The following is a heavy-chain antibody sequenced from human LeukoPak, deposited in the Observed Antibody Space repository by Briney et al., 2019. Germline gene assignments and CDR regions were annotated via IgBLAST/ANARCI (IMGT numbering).Heavy chain of an antibody. CDR2: INPNSGGT. Sequence: ASVKVSCKASGYTFTGYYMHWMRQAPGQGLEWMGWINPNSGGTNYAQKFQGRVTMTRDTSISTVYMELSRLKSDDTAVFYCARAPWDVGYWGQGTLATVSS. CDR3: ARAPWDVGY. V-gene: IGHV1-2*02. D-gene: IGHD1-26*01. J-gene: IGHJ4*02. CDR1: GYTFTGYY.